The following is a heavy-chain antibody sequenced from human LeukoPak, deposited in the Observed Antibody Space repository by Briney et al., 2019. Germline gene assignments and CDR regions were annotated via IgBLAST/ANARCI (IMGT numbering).Heavy chain of an antibody. CDR3: AREPTNYYGSGSYLPYFDY. CDR1: GGTFSSYA. Sequence: SVKVSCKASGGTFSSYAISWVRQAPGQGLEWMGGIIPTFGTANYAQKFQGRVTITADESTSTAYMELSSLRSEDTAVYYCAREPTNYYGSGSYLPYFDYWGQGTLVTVSS. V-gene: IGHV1-69*13. D-gene: IGHD3-10*01. CDR2: IIPTFGTA. J-gene: IGHJ4*02.